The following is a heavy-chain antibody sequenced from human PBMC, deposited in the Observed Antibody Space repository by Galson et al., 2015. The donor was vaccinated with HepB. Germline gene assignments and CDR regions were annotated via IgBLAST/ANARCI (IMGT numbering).Heavy chain of an antibody. Sequence: SVKVSCKASGYTFTSYGISWVRQAPGQGLEWMGWISAYNGNTNYAQKLQGRVTMTTDTSTSTAYMELRSLRSDDTAVYYCARAFNYYDSWGWFDPWGQGTLVTVSS. J-gene: IGHJ5*02. D-gene: IGHD3-22*01. V-gene: IGHV1-18*01. CDR1: GYTFTSYG. CDR3: ARAFNYYDSWGWFDP. CDR2: ISAYNGNT.